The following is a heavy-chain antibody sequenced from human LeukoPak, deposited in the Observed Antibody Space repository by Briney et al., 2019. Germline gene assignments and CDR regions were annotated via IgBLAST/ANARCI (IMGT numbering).Heavy chain of an antibody. Sequence: GGSLRLSCAASGLTVSSNSMSWVRQAPGKGLEWVSFIYSGGSTYYADSVKGRFTISRDNSKNTLYLQMNSLRADDTAVYYCARVRRDGYNSAFDIWGQGTMVTVSS. CDR1: GLTVSSNS. CDR2: IYSGGST. J-gene: IGHJ3*02. V-gene: IGHV3-53*01. D-gene: IGHD5-24*01. CDR3: ARVRRDGYNSAFDI.